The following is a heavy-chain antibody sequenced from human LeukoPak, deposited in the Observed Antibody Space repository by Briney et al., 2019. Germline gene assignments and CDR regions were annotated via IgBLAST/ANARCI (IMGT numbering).Heavy chain of an antibody. V-gene: IGHV3-15*07. CDR1: GFTFSNAW. Sequence: GGSLRLSCAASGFTFSNAWMNWGRQAPGKGPEWVGRIKSKTDDGTRDFAAPVKGRVTISSDDSNNTPYLQMSSLKIEDTAVYYCSAGVGRTDFDYWGQATLATVSS. CDR2: IKSKTDDGTR. J-gene: IGHJ4*02. D-gene: IGHD1/OR15-1a*01. CDR3: SAGVGRTDFDY.